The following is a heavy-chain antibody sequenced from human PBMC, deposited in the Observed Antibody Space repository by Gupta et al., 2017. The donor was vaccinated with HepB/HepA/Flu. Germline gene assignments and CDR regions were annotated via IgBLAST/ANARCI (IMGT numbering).Heavy chain of an antibody. Sequence: EGQVFGSGGKLVQPGGSLRTPCSTSWVPFRSADMTWVRQAPGRGLEWVSAISGDSGATYYADSVKGRFTISRDNSKNMLWLQMSSLRVEDTAVYYCAWKYYYYMTVWGKGTTVAVSS. CDR2: ISGDSGAT. D-gene: IGHD1-1*01. CDR3: AWKYYYYMTV. V-gene: IGHV3-23*01. J-gene: IGHJ6*03. CDR1: WVPFRSAD.